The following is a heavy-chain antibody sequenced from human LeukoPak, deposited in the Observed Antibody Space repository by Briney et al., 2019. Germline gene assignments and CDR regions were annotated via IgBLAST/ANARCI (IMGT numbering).Heavy chain of an antibody. CDR3: ARRSWYVDY. CDR1: GGSISTYY. CDR2: IYDSLST. D-gene: IGHD6-13*01. V-gene: IGHV4-59*01. J-gene: IGHJ4*02. Sequence: SETLSLTCTVSGGSISTYYWSWVRQPPGKGLEWIGYIYDSLSTDYNPSLKSRVTISVDMSKNQFSLKLTSVTAADTAVYYCARRSWYVDYWGQGTLVTVSS.